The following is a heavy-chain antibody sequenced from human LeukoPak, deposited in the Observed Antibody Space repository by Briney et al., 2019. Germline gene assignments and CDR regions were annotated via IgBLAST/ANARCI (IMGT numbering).Heavy chain of an antibody. J-gene: IGHJ4*02. V-gene: IGHV4-39*01. CDR1: GDSISSNSYY. CDR2: IYYSGNP. D-gene: IGHD3-22*01. Sequence: SETLSLTCTVSGDSISSNSYYWGWIRPPPGKGLEWVGSIYYSGNPFYNPSLKSRLTISVDPSKNQFSLSLDSVTAAYTDVSDSASQLDDYYDSTGYYTGFIDYWGPGTLVTVSS. CDR3: ASQLDDYYDSTGYYTGFIDY.